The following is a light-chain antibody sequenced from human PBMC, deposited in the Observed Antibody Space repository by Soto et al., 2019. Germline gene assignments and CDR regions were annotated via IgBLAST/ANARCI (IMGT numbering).Light chain of an antibody. CDR1: SSNIGSKT. J-gene: IGLJ3*02. V-gene: IGLV1-44*01. CDR3: AAWDDSLKGWV. Sequence: QAVVTQPPSASGTPGQRVTISCSGTSSNIGSKTVNWYQQLPGTAPKLLIYTNSQRPSGVPDRFSGSKSGTSASLAISGLQSEDEADYYCAAWDDSLKGWVFGGGTQLTVL. CDR2: TNS.